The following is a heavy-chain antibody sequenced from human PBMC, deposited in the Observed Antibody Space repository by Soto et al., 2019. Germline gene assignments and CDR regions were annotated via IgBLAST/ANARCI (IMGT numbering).Heavy chain of an antibody. CDR3: ARHPGYGLYDFDY. J-gene: IGHJ4*02. V-gene: IGHV4-39*01. CDR2: IYYSGST. CDR1: GGSISSSSYF. D-gene: IGHD5-18*01. Sequence: QLQLQESGPGLVKPSETLSLTCTVSGGSISSSSYFWGWIRQPPGKGLEWIGSIYYSGSTYYNPSLKSRVTISVDTSKSQFSLKPSSVTAADTAVDYWARHPGYGLYDFDYWGQGTLVTVSS.